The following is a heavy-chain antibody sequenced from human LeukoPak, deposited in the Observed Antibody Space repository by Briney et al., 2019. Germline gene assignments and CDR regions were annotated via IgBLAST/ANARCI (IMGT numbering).Heavy chain of an antibody. Sequence: GGSLRLSCAASGFTFSSYWMSWVRQAPGKRLEWVANIKQDGSEKYYVDSVKGRFTISRDNAKNSLYLQMNSLRAEDTAVYYCARDLYGYNDAFDIWGQGTMVTASS. CDR2: IKQDGSEK. V-gene: IGHV3-7*01. CDR3: ARDLYGYNDAFDI. CDR1: GFTFSSYW. J-gene: IGHJ3*02. D-gene: IGHD5-24*01.